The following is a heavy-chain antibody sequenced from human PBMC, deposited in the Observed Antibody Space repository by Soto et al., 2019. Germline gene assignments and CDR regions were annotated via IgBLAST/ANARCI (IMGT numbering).Heavy chain of an antibody. D-gene: IGHD5-12*01. CDR3: ARDQGSYSGYDFDY. CDR2: ISSSSSYI. V-gene: IGHV3-21*01. J-gene: IGHJ4*02. Sequence: EVQLVESGGGLVKPGGSLRLSCAASGFTFSSYSMNWVRQAPGKGLEWVSSISSSSSYIYYADSVKGRFTISRDNAKNSLYLQMNSLRAEDTAVYSCARDQGSYSGYDFDYWGQGTLVTVSS. CDR1: GFTFSSYS.